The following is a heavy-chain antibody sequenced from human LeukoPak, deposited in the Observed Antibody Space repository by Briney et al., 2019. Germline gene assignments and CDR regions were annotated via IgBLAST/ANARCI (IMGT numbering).Heavy chain of an antibody. CDR3: ARGFRWCMLPDQCRQFDP. V-gene: IGHV4-59*12. CDR2: IYYSGST. D-gene: IGHD2-8*02. CDR1: GGSISSYY. J-gene: IGHJ5*02. Sequence: SETLSLTCTVSGGSISSYYWSWIRQPPGKGLEWIGSIYYSGSTYYNPSLKSRVTISVDTSKNQFSLKLSSVTAADTAVYYCARGFRWCMLPDQCRQFDPWGQGTLVTVSS.